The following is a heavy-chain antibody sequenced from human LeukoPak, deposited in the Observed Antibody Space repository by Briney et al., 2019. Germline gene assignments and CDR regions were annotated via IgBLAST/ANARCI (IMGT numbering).Heavy chain of an antibody. D-gene: IGHD2-2*01. Sequence: ASVKVSCKASGYIFTDYYMHWVRQPAGQGLEWMGWINPNSGDTNYAQKFQGRVTMTRDTSISTAFLELSSLRSDDTAVYFCARGRSRDCSPSCYILDDDWGQGTLVTVSS. CDR1: GYIFTDYY. CDR2: INPNSGDT. CDR3: ARGRSRDCSPSCYILDDD. V-gene: IGHV1-2*02. J-gene: IGHJ4*02.